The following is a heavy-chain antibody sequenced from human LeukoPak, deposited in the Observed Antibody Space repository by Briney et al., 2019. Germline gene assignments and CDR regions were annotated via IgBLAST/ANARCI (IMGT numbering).Heavy chain of an antibody. J-gene: IGHJ5*02. D-gene: IGHD3-3*01. CDR3: ARDRDFGVGNWFDP. CDR1: GFTFSDYS. V-gene: IGHV3-21*01. Sequence: GGSLRLSCAASGFTFSDYSMTWVRQAPGKGLEWVLSISRSSSYIYYADSMKGRFTISRDDAKNSLSLQMNSLRAEDTAVYYCARDRDFGVGNWFDPWGQGVLVTVSA. CDR2: ISRSSSYI.